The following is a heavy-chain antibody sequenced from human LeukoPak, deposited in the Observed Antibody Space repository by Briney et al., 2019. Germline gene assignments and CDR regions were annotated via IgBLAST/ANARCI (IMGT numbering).Heavy chain of an antibody. J-gene: IGHJ4*02. V-gene: IGHV3-30*18. Sequence: GGSLRLSCAASGFTFNTYDMHWVRQAPGKGLEWVALISYDGSIKYYADSVKGRFTISRDNSKNTLYLQMNSLRGEDTAVYYCAKDALRGGTYYYFDYWGQGTLVTVSS. CDR1: GFTFNTYD. CDR2: ISYDGSIK. CDR3: AKDALRGGTYYYFDY. D-gene: IGHD2-15*01.